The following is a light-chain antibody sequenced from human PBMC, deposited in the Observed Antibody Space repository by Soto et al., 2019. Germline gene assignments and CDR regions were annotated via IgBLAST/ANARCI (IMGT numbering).Light chain of an antibody. Sequence: DIQMTQSPSILSASVGDRVTITCRASQSIRSWLAWYQQKPGERTNLLIYKASSLESGVTSRFRGSGSVTEFTLTISSLQPDDFVNDYCQQYNSYPWTFGQAPKVEIK. CDR1: QSIRSW. V-gene: IGKV1-5*03. CDR3: QQYNSYPWT. J-gene: IGKJ1*01. CDR2: KAS.